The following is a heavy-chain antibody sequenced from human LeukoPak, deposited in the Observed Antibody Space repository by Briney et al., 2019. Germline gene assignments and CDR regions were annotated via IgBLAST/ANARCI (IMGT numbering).Heavy chain of an antibody. CDR3: ARGVWFGEPFFDY. CDR1: GGSISSGDYY. V-gene: IGHV4-30-4*01. Sequence: SETLSLTCTVSGGSISSGDYYWSGIRQPPGKGLEWIGYIYYSGSTYYNPSLKSRVTISVDTSKNQCSLKLSSVTAADTAVYYCARGVWFGEPFFDYWGQGTLVTVSS. CDR2: IYYSGST. D-gene: IGHD3-10*01. J-gene: IGHJ4*02.